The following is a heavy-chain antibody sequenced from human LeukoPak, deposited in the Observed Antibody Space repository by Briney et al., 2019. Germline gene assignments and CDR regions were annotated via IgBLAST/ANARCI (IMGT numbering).Heavy chain of an antibody. CDR2: ISAFNGNT. D-gene: IGHD1-7*01. CDR3: ARDMVTGTKTYAFDI. Sequence: GASVKVSCKASGYTFTSYGINWVRQAPGQGLEWMGWISAFNGNTNYAQNLQGRVTMTTDTSTSTAYMELRSLRSDDTAVYYCARDMVTGTKTYAFDIWGQGTMVTVSS. J-gene: IGHJ3*02. V-gene: IGHV1-18*01. CDR1: GYTFTSYG.